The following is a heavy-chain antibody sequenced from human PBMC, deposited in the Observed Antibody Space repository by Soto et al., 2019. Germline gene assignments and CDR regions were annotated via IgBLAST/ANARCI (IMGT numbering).Heavy chain of an antibody. CDR2: IYYSGST. CDR3: ARVRALDYYYGMDV. V-gene: IGHV4-59*01. J-gene: IGHJ6*02. CDR1: GGSISSYY. Sequence: SETLSLTCTVSGGSISSYYWGWIRQPPGKGLEWIGYIYYSGSTNYNPSLKSRVTISVDTFKNQFSLKLSSVTAADTAVYYCARVRALDYYYGMDVWGQGTTVTVSS.